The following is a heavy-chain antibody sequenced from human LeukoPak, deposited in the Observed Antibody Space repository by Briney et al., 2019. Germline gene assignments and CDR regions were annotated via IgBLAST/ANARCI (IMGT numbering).Heavy chain of an antibody. CDR1: GGSFSGYY. CDR3: ARDPSLTMVRGVSFDY. CDR2: INHSGST. V-gene: IGHV4-34*01. Sequence: SETLSLTCAVYGGSFSGYYWSWIRQPPGKGLEWIGEINHSGSTNYNPSLKSRVTISVDTSKNQFSLKLSSVTAADTAVYYCARDPSLTMVRGVSFDYWGQGTLVTVSS. J-gene: IGHJ4*02. D-gene: IGHD3-10*01.